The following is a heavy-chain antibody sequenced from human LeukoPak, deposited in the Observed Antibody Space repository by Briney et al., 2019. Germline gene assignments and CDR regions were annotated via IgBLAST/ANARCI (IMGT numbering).Heavy chain of an antibody. V-gene: IGHV4-59*12. CDR3: ASMALGYCSGGSCYPGLYYFDY. CDR2: IYYSGGT. D-gene: IGHD2-15*01. J-gene: IGHJ4*02. CDR1: GGSISSYY. Sequence: SETLSLTCTVSGGSISSYYWSWIRQPPGKGLEWLGYIYYSGGTNYNPSLKSRVTISVDTSKNQFSLKLSSVTAADTAVYYCASMALGYCSGGSCYPGLYYFDYWGQGTLVTVSS.